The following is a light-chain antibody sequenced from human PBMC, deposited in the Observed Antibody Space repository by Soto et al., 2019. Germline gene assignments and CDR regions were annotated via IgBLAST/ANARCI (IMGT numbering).Light chain of an antibody. CDR3: HQRSNWPST. Sequence: EIVLTQSPATLSLCPGERATLSCRASQSVSGYLAWYQQKPGQAPRLLIYDTSNRATGIPARFSGSGSGTDFTLTISSLEPEDFAVYYCHQRSNWPSTFGGGTKVEIK. V-gene: IGKV3-11*01. CDR1: QSVSGY. CDR2: DTS. J-gene: IGKJ4*01.